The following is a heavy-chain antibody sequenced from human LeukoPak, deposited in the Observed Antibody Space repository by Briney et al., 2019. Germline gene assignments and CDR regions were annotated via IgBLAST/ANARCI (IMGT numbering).Heavy chain of an antibody. CDR3: ARVDSFGVVIRSAFDI. CDR1: GGSISSYY. CDR2: IYTSGST. V-gene: IGHV4-4*07. Sequence: SETLSLTCTVSGGSISSYYWSWIRRPAGKGLEWIGRIYTSGSTNYNPSLKSRVTISVDTSKNQFSLKLSSVTAADTAVYYCARVDSFGVVIRSAFDIWGQGTMVTVSS. J-gene: IGHJ3*02. D-gene: IGHD3-3*01.